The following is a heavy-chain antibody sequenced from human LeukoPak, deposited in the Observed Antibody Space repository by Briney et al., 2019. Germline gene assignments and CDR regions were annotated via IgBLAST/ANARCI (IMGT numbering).Heavy chain of an antibody. J-gene: IGHJ4*02. V-gene: IGHV4-31*03. CDR1: GGCISSGGYY. CDR2: IYYSGST. D-gene: IGHD5-18*01. CDR3: ARTAMVTYFDY. Sequence: TLSLTCTVSGGCISSGGYYWSWIRQHPGKGLEWIGYIYYSGSTYYNPSLKSRVTISVDTSKNQFSLKLSSVTAADTAVYYCARTAMVTYFDYWGQGTLVTVSS.